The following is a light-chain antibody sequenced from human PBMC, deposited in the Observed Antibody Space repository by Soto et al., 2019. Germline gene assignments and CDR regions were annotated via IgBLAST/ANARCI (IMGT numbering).Light chain of an antibody. J-gene: IGKJ5*01. Sequence: DIQMTQSPSYLSASVGDRVTITGRASQSISSWLAWYQQKPGKAPKLLIYEASTLQSGVPSRFSGSGSGTEFTLTISGLLPEDFATYHCQQLNTLPFTFGQGTRREIK. CDR3: QQLNTLPFT. CDR2: EAS. V-gene: IGKV1-5*01. CDR1: QSISSW.